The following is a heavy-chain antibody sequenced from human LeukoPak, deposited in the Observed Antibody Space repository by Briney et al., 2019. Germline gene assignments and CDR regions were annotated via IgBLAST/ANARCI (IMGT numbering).Heavy chain of an antibody. V-gene: IGHV1-69*13. CDR1: GYTFTGYY. CDR2: IIPIFDTA. CDR3: ARDLLGSATSYSSGAWDY. Sequence: ASVKVSCKASGYTFTGYYMHWVRQAPRQGLEWMGGIIPIFDTADNAQKFQGRLTITADESTSTAYMELSSLRAEDTAVYYCARDLLGSATSYSSGAWDYWGQGTLVTVSS. J-gene: IGHJ4*02. D-gene: IGHD3-9*01.